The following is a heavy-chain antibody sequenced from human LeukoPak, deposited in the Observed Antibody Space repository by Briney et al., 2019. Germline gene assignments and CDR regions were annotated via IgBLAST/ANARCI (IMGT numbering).Heavy chain of an antibody. D-gene: IGHD5-18*01. V-gene: IGHV3-33*06. CDR1: GFTFSSYG. Sequence: PGGSLRLSCAASGFTFSSYGMHWVRQAPGKGLEWVAVIWYDGSNKYYADSVKGRFTISRDNSKNTLYLQMNSLRAEDTAVYYCAKDGPFRGYSYGTYYFDYWGQGTLVTVSS. J-gene: IGHJ4*02. CDR3: AKDGPFRGYSYGTYYFDY. CDR2: IWYDGSNK.